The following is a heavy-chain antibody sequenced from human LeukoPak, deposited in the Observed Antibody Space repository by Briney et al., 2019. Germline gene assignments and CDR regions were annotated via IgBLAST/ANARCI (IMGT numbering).Heavy chain of an antibody. CDR1: VFTLSSYA. CDR3: ARDEDWRHPPNGMDV. CDR2: ISYDVSNK. J-gene: IGHJ6*02. D-gene: IGHD3/OR15-3a*01. Sequence: VRTLRLSPAASVFTLSSYAMHWGREAPGPGLEWVAVISYDVSNKYYADSVKGRFTISRDNCKSTLYLQMNSLRAEDTAVYYSARDEDWRHPPNGMDVWGQGTTVTVSS. V-gene: IGHV3-30-3*01.